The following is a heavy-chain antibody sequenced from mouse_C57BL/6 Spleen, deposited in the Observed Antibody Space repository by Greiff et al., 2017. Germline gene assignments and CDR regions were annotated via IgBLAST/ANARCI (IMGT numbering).Heavy chain of an antibody. CDR2: IDPSDSET. CDR1: GYTFTSYW. Sequence: QVQLQQPGAELVRPGSSVKLSCKASGYTFTSYWMHWVKQRPIQGLEWIGNIDPSDSETHYNQKFKDKATLTVDKSSSTAYMQLSSLTSEDSAVYYCARYSSGYGAMDYWGQGTSVTVSS. V-gene: IGHV1-52*01. CDR3: ARYSSGYGAMDY. J-gene: IGHJ4*01. D-gene: IGHD3-2*02.